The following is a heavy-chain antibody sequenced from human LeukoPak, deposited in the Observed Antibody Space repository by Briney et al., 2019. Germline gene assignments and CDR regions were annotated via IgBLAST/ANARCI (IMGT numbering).Heavy chain of an antibody. CDR3: ASADGYSYGQVFDY. J-gene: IGHJ4*02. CDR1: GFTFSSYA. D-gene: IGHD5-18*01. CDR2: ISYDGSNK. V-gene: IGHV3-30*04. Sequence: GGSLRLSCAASGFTFSSYAMHWVRQAPGKGPEWVAVISYDGSNKYYADSVKGRFTISRDNSKNTLYLQMNSLRAEDTAVYYCASADGYSYGQVFDYWGQGTLVTVSS.